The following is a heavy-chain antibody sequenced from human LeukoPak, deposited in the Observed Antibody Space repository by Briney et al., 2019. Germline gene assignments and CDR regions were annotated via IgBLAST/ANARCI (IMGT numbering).Heavy chain of an antibody. CDR2: IYYRGST. CDR3: ARDVGGGPFFDY. J-gene: IGHJ4*02. Sequence: PSETLSLTCTVSGGSMSSFYWGWIRQPPGQGLEWIGYIYYRGSTDYNPSLKSRVTISLDTSKNQFSLKLSSVTAADTAVYYCARDVGGGPFFDYWGQGTLVTVSS. D-gene: IGHD2-15*01. V-gene: IGHV4-59*01. CDR1: GGSMSSFY.